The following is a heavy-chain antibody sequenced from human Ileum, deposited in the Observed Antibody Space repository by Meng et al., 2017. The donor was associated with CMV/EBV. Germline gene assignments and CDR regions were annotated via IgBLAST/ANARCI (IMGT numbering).Heavy chain of an antibody. Sequence: CTASGYIFTKYGIHWVRQAPRQVLEWMGWINTNSRNPTYAQGFTGRFVFSLDTSVNTAFLQISSLKAEDTAVYYCARDAVVTSIKLDSWGQGTLVTVSS. D-gene: IGHD2-21*02. CDR3: ARDAVVTSIKLDS. CDR2: INTNSRNP. V-gene: IGHV7-4-1*02. J-gene: IGHJ4*02. CDR1: GYIFTKYG.